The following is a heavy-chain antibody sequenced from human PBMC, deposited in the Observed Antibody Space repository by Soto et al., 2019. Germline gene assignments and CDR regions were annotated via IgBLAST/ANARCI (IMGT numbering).Heavy chain of an antibody. CDR2: ISGYNGNI. CDR3: ARGGSSWSAEYYQH. D-gene: IGHD6-13*01. J-gene: IGHJ1*01. Sequence: QVQLVQSGAEVKKPGASVKVSCKASGYIFTNYGISWVRQAPGQGPEWMGWISGYNGNIKYAQNLQGRVTLNTDTSTSTAYMELRSLKSDDMAVYYCARGGSSWSAEYYQHWGQGTLVIVSS. V-gene: IGHV1-18*03. CDR1: GYIFTNYG.